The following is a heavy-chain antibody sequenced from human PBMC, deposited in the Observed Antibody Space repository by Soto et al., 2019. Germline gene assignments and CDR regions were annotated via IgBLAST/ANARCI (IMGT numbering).Heavy chain of an antibody. Sequence: SETLSLTCTVSGGSISSYYWSWIRQPPGKGLEWIGYIYYSGSTNYNPSLKSRVTISVDTSKNQFSLKLSSVTAADTAVYYCARGGYDILTGYYIGNYWGQGTLVTVSS. J-gene: IGHJ4*02. CDR2: IYYSGST. CDR3: ARGGYDILTGYYIGNY. D-gene: IGHD3-9*01. V-gene: IGHV4-59*01. CDR1: GGSISSYY.